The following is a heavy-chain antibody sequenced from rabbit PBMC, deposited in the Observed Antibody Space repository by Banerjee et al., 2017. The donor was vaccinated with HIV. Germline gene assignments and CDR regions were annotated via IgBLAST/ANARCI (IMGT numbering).Heavy chain of an antibody. CDR3: ARRYSVYGAYGDGAFDP. J-gene: IGHJ2*01. V-gene: IGHV1S45*01. D-gene: IGHD2-1*01. CDR2: IGSDSGSS. Sequence: QQQLEESGGGLVQPGGSLTLTCKASGLDFSAGYWICWVRQAPGKGLEWIACIGSDSGSSYCASWAKGRFTISKTSSTTVTLQMTSLTAADTATYFCARRYSVYGAYGDGAFDPWGQGTLVTVS. CDR1: GLDFSAGYW.